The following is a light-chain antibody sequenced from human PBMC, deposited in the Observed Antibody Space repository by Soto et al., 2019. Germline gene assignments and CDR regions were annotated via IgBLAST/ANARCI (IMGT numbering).Light chain of an antibody. V-gene: IGLV1-40*01. CDR3: LSFDSSLSGV. Sequence: QSVLTQPPSVSGAPGQRVTISCTGSSSNIGAGYDVHWYQQLPGRAPKLLIYGNTNRPSGVPDRFSGSKSGTSASLAITGLQAEDEADYYCLSFDSSLSGVFGGGTKLPVL. CDR1: SSNIGAGYD. J-gene: IGLJ2*01. CDR2: GNT.